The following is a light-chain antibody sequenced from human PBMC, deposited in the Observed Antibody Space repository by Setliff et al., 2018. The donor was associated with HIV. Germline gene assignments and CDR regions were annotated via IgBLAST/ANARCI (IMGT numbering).Light chain of an antibody. CDR2: DVT. J-gene: IGLJ1*01. CDR3: CSYTSYSTLYV. V-gene: IGLV2-14*03. Sequence: QSALAQPASVSGSPGQSITISCTGTSSDVGGYNYVSWYQHYPGKAPKFMIYDVTTRPSGVSDRFSGSKSGNSASLTISGLQAEDEADYYCCSYTSYSTLYVFGGGTKVTVL. CDR1: SSDVGGYNY.